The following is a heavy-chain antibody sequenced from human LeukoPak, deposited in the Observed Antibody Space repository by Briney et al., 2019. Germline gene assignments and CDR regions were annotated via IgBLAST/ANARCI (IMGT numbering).Heavy chain of an antibody. CDR3: ARRTTVVGPAPFDH. J-gene: IGHJ4*02. D-gene: IGHD4-23*01. CDR1: GFTFSSYA. V-gene: IGHV3-23*01. CDR2: ISPGGDTI. Sequence: GGSLRLSCAASGFTFSSYAMHWVRQAPGKGLEWVSAISPGGDTIYYLDSVKGRFTISRDNSKNTLYLQMNSLRAEDTAVYYCARRTTVVGPAPFDHWGQGTLVTVSS.